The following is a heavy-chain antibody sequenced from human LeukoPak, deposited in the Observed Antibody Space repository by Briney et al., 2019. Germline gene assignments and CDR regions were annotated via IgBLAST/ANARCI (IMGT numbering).Heavy chain of an antibody. Sequence: GGSLRLSCAASGFTFSSYSMDWVRQARGKGVEGGSYISSSSSTIYYADSVKGRFTISRDNAKNSLYLQMNSLRDEDTAVYYCARDGDSNDGRAYWGQATLVTVSS. D-gene: IGHD1-1*01. CDR2: ISSSSSTI. J-gene: IGHJ4*02. CDR1: GFTFSSYS. V-gene: IGHV3-48*02. CDR3: ARDGDSNDGRAY.